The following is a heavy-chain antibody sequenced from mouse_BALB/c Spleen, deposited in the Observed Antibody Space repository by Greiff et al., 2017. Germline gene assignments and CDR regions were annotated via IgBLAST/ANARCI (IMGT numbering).Heavy chain of an antibody. CDR3: TNLYDGYYADY. J-gene: IGHJ2*01. Sequence: VQLQQPGAELVRPGASVKLSCKASGYTFTSYWINWVKQRPGQGLEWIGNIYPSDSYTNYNQKFKDKATLTVDKSSSTAYMQLSSPTSEDSAVYYCTNLYDGYYADYWGQGTTLTVSS. D-gene: IGHD2-3*01. CDR2: IYPSDSYT. CDR1: GYTFTSYW. V-gene: IGHV1-69*02.